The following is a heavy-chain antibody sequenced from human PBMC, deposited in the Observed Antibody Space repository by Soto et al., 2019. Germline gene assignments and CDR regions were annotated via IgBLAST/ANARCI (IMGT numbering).Heavy chain of an antibody. D-gene: IGHD4-17*01. Sequence: SETLSLTCTVSGGSISSSSYYWGWIRQPSGKGLEWIGSIYYRGSTYYNPSLKSRVTISVDTSKNQFSLKLSSVTAADTAVYYCASSYGDYVSYWGQGTLVTVSS. CDR1: GGSISSSSYY. CDR3: ASSYGDYVSY. CDR2: IYYRGST. J-gene: IGHJ4*02. V-gene: IGHV4-39*01.